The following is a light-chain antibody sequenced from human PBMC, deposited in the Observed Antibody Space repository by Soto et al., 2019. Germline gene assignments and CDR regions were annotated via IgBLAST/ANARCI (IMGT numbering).Light chain of an antibody. CDR1: QSVSSY. J-gene: IGKJ5*01. CDR2: DAS. CDR3: QQRTRWPMT. Sequence: EILLTQSPATLSLSPGERATLSCRASQSVSSYLDWYQQKPGKAPRLLIYDASNRATGIPARFSGSGSGTDFTLTISSLQPEDFAVYYCQQRTRWPMTFGQGTRLEIK. V-gene: IGKV3-11*01.